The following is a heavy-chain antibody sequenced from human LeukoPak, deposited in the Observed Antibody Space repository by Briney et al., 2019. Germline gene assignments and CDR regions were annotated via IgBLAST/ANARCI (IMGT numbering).Heavy chain of an antibody. CDR1: GFIFSSYS. CDR2: ISSSSSYI. CDR3: ARDWMRYQHYYYYMDV. Sequence: PGGSLRLSCAASGFIFSSYSMNWVRQAPGKGLECVSSISSSSSYIYYADSVKGRFTISRDNAKNSLYLQMNSLRAEDTAVYYCARDWMRYQHYYYYMDVWGKGTTVTVSS. J-gene: IGHJ6*03. D-gene: IGHD2-2*01. V-gene: IGHV3-21*01.